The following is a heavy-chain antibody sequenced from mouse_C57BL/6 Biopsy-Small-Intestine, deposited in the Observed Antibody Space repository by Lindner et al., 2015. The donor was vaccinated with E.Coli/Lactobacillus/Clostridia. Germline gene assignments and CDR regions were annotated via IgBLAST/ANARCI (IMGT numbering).Heavy chain of an antibody. CDR2: ISVYKGNT. CDR1: FIPLGAMV. CDR3: ARVGRAWHTVNYFDY. Sequence: SVKVSCKAFWFIPLGAMVSAGXGQAPGRGLEWMGWISVYKGNTNYVQNLQGRVTMTTDTLTSTAYMELRSLRSDDTAVYYCARVGRAWHTVNYFDYWGQGTLATVSS. V-gene: IGHV14-1*02. J-gene: IGHJ2*01. D-gene: IGHD3-1*01.